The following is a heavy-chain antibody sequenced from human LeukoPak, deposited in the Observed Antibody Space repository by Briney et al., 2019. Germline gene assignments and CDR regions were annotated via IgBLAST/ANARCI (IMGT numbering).Heavy chain of an antibody. CDR3: ARAYRRVGYFDN. D-gene: IGHD1-26*01. J-gene: IGHJ4*02. Sequence: SETLSLTCAVYGGSFSGYYWNWIRQPPGKGLEWIGEINHSGSTNYNPSLKSRVTISVDASKNQFSLNLSSVTAADTAVYYCARAYRRVGYFDNWGQGTLVTVSS. CDR2: INHSGST. V-gene: IGHV4-34*01. CDR1: GGSFSGYY.